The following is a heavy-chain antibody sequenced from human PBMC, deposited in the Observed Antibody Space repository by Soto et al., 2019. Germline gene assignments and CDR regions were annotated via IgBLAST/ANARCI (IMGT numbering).Heavy chain of an antibody. CDR1: GFTFDDYT. CDR2: ISWDGGST. CDR3: AKAGRGSTSCYESCWHYYYGMDV. D-gene: IGHD2-2*01. Sequence: GGSLRLSCAASGFTFDDYTMHWVRQAPGKGLEWVSLISWDGGSTYYADSVKGRFTISRDNSKNSLYLQMNSLRTEDTALYYCAKAGRGSTSCYESCWHYYYGMDVWGQGTTVTVSS. J-gene: IGHJ6*02. V-gene: IGHV3-43*01.